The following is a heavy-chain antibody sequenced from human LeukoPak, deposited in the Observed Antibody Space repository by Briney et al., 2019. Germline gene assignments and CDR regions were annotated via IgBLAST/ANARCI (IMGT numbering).Heavy chain of an antibody. CDR1: GGSFSGYY. CDR3: ARALDTLTGTFDY. Sequence: SETLSLTCADYGGSFSGYYWSWIRQPPGKGLEWIGEINHSGSTNYNPSLKSRVTISVDTSKNQFSLKLSSVTAADTAVYYCARALDTLTGTFDYWGQGTLVTVSS. V-gene: IGHV4-34*01. J-gene: IGHJ4*02. D-gene: IGHD3-9*01. CDR2: INHSGST.